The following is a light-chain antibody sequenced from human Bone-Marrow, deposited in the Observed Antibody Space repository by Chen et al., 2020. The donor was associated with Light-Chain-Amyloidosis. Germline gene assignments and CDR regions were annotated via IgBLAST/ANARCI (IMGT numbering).Light chain of an antibody. V-gene: IGKV1-16*02. CDR2: AAS. CDR1: QGIGSS. CDR3: QQYRSYPFA. Sequence: DIQITQSPSSLSASVGDRVTITCRASQGIGSSLAWFQQKPGKAPKALIYAASTLQSEVPSKISGSRSGTDFTLTITRLQPEDFATYICQQYRSYPFAFGHGTELEIK. J-gene: IGKJ2*01.